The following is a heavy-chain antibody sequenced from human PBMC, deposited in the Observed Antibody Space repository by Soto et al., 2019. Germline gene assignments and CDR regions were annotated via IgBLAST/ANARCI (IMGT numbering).Heavy chain of an antibody. J-gene: IGHJ5*02. D-gene: IGHD2-2*01. CDR1: GYTFTSYA. V-gene: IGHV1-3*01. CDR2: INAANGNT. CDR3: ARDATQYGSSPNCHTSSHNWFDP. Sequence: QVQLVQSGAEVKKPGASVKVSCKASGYTFTSYAMHWVRQAPGQRLEWMGWINAANGNTKYSQKFQGRVTITRDTSASKAYMELSSLRSEDTAVYYCARDATQYGSSPNCHTSSHNWFDPWGQGTLVTVSS.